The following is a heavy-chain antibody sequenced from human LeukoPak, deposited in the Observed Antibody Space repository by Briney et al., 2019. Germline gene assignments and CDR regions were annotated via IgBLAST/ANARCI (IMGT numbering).Heavy chain of an antibody. V-gene: IGHV3-9*01. CDR3: AKDFSTRYSSSWYYFDY. J-gene: IGHJ4*02. D-gene: IGHD6-13*01. CDR1: GFTFDDYA. CDR2: ISWNSGSI. Sequence: PGGSLRLSCAASGFTFDDYAIHWVRQAPGKGLEWVSGISWNSGSIGYADSVKGRFTISRDNAKNSLYLQMNSLRAEDTALYYCAKDFSTRYSSSWYYFDYWGQGTLVTVSS.